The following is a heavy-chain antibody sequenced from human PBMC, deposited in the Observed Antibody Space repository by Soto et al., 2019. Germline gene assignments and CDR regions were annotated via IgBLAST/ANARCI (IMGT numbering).Heavy chain of an antibody. CDR1: GFSFSSHA. Sequence: QVQLLDSGGGVVQPGRSLRLSCAASGFSFSSHAMHWVRQAPGKGLEWVAVISYDGYNQYYADSVKGRFTISRDNSKNTLYLQMDSLKPEDTSLYYCARGSTRGAAEYFHHWGQGTLVTVSS. CDR2: ISYDGYNQ. D-gene: IGHD3-10*01. J-gene: IGHJ1*01. CDR3: ARGSTRGAAEYFHH. V-gene: IGHV3-30-3*01.